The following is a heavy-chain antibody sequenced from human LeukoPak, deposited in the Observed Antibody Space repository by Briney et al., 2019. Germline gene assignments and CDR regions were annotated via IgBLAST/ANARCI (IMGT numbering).Heavy chain of an antibody. D-gene: IGHD3-10*01. CDR1: GFTFSSYA. CDR3: AKDFNVLLWFGEPRLYGMDV. V-gene: IGHV3-23*01. CDR2: ISGSGGST. J-gene: IGHJ6*04. Sequence: GGSLRLFCAASGFTFSSYAMSWVRQAPGKGREWVSPISGSGGSTYYADSVKGRFTISRDNSKNTLYLQMNSLRAEDTAVYYCAKDFNVLLWFGEPRLYGMDVWGKGTTVTVSS.